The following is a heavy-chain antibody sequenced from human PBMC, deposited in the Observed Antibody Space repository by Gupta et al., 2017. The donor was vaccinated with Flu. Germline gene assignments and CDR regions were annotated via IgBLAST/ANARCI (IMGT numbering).Heavy chain of an antibody. J-gene: IGHJ6*03. V-gene: IGHV3-49*02. CDR2: IRSKAYGETT. Sequence: EWVGFIRSKAYGETTEYAASVKGRFIISRDDSKSIVYLQINSLKTEDTAVYYCTRPPPRYSVFPHYLYYMDVWGKGTTVTVSS. D-gene: IGHD1-20*01. CDR3: TRPPPRYSVFPHYLYYMDV.